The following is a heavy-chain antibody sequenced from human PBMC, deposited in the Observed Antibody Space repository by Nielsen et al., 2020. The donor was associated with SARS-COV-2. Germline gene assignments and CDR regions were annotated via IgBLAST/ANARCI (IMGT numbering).Heavy chain of an antibody. V-gene: IGHV3-9*01. CDR1: GFTFDDYA. J-gene: IGHJ4*02. CDR2: ISWNSGSI. Sequence: GGSLRLSCAASGFTFDDYAMHWVRQAPGKGLEWVSGISWNSGSIGYADSVKGRFTISRDNAKNSLYLQMNSLRAEDTALHYCAKVGYCSSTSCYTGGWQDYFDYWGQGTLVTVSS. CDR3: AKVGYCSSTSCYTGGWQDYFDY. D-gene: IGHD2-2*02.